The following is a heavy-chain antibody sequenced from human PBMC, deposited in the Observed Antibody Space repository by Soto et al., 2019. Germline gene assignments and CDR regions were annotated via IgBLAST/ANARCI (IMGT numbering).Heavy chain of an antibody. Sequence: QVQLVQSGPEVKKPGASVKVSCKTSGYTFTSYGITWVRQAPGQGLEWMGWISTYKGNTNYAQKFQGRVTMTTDTSTSTAYMELRSLRSDDTAVYYCAAHSPAFDYWGQGTLVTVSS. CDR2: ISTYKGNT. CDR1: GYTFTSYG. J-gene: IGHJ4*02. V-gene: IGHV1-18*01. CDR3: AAHSPAFDY.